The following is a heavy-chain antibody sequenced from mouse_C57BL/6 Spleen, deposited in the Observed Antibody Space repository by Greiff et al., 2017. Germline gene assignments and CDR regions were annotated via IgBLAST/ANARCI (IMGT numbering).Heavy chain of an antibody. Sequence: QVQLQQPGAELVKPGASVKLSCKASGYTFTSYWMQWVKQRPGQGLEWIGEIDPSDSYTNYNQKFKGKATLTVDTSSSTAYMQLSSLTSEDSAVYYCARWRAFDYWGKGTTLTVSS. CDR2: IDPSDSYT. CDR3: ARWRAFDY. D-gene: IGHD3-3*01. V-gene: IGHV1-50*01. CDR1: GYTFTSYW. J-gene: IGHJ2*01.